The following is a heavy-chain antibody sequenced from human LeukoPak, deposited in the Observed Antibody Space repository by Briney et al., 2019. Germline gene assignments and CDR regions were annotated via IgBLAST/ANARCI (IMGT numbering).Heavy chain of an antibody. CDR1: GGSISSSSYY. V-gene: IGHV4-39*07. CDR3: ASDFYGDYDH. CDR2: IYYSGST. Sequence: PSETLSLTCTVSGGSISSSSYYWGWIRQPPGKGLEWIGSIYYSGSTYYNPSLKSRVTISVDTSKNQFSLRVSSVTAADTAVYYCASDFYGDYDHWGQGTLVTVSS. J-gene: IGHJ5*02. D-gene: IGHD4-17*01.